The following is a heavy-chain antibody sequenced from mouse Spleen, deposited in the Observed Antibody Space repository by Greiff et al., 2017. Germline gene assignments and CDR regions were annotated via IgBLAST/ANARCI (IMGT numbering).Heavy chain of an antibody. CDR1: GYTFTSYW. D-gene: IGHD4-1*01. V-gene: IGHV1-50*01. Sequence: QVQLQQPGAELVKPGASVKLSCKASGYTFTSYWMQWVKQRPGQGLEWIGEIDPSDSYTNYNQKFKGKATLTVDTSSSTAYMQLSSLTSEDSAVYYCARRGSLGRGGYWGQGTTLTVSS. CDR2: IDPSDSYT. J-gene: IGHJ2*01. CDR3: ARRGSLGRGGY.